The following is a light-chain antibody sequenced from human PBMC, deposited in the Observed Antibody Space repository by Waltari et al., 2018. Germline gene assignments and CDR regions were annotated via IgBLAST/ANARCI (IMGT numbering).Light chain of an antibody. CDR1: QSISNS. CDR2: GSF. V-gene: IGKV1-39*01. J-gene: IGKJ2*01. Sequence: DIQMTQSPSALSASLGDTVTITCRASQSISNSLNWYQQKPGQAPNMLILGSFILESGAPSRFSGSGSGTEFTLVISSLQPEDFATYYCQQTSNTPETFGQGTKLEIK. CDR3: QQTSNTPET.